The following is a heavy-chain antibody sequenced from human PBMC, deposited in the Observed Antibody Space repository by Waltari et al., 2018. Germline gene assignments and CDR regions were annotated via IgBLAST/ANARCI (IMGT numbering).Heavy chain of an antibody. CDR1: GGSISSSSYY. CDR2: IYYSGST. CDR3: ASKLGYCSSTSCGLGY. V-gene: IGHV4-39*07. D-gene: IGHD2-2*01. J-gene: IGHJ4*02. Sequence: QLQLQESGPGLVKPSETLSLTCTVSGGSISSSSYYWGWIRRPPGKGLEWIGSIYYSGSTYYNPSLKSRVTISVDTSKNQFSLKLSSVTAADTAVYYCASKLGYCSSTSCGLGYWGQGTLVTVSS.